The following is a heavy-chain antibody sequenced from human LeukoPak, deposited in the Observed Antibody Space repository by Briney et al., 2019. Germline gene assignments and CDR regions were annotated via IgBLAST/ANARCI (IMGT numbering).Heavy chain of an antibody. CDR1: GGSISSYY. V-gene: IGHV4-59*08. CDR3: ARAARHAEGGHYYYYYMDV. Sequence: SETLSLTCTVSGGSISSYYWSWIRQPPGKGLEWIWYIYYSGSTNYNPSLKSRVTISVDTSKNQFSLKLSSVTAADTAVYYCARAARHAEGGHYYYYYMDVWGKGTTVTVSS. J-gene: IGHJ6*03. CDR2: IYYSGST.